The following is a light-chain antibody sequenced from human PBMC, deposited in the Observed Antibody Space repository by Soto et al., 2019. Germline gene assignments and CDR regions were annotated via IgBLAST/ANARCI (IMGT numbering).Light chain of an antibody. CDR1: SSKIGAGFD. J-gene: IGLJ1*01. V-gene: IGLV1-40*01. CDR2: GNS. CDR3: QSYDSSLTGSKV. Sequence: QSVLTQPPSVSGAPGQRVTISCTGSSSKIGAGFDVHWYQQLPGTAPKLLIYGNSNRPSGVPDRFSGSRSGTSASLAITGLQAEDEADYYCQSYDSSLTGSKVFGSGTNLTVL.